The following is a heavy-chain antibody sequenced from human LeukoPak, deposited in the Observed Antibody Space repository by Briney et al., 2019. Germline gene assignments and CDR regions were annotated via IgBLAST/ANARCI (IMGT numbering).Heavy chain of an antibody. D-gene: IGHD3-16*01. V-gene: IGHV3-48*04. CDR3: ARQTTNDGGRGEGY. CDR1: GFTFSSYG. J-gene: IGHJ4*02. Sequence: GGSLRLSCAASGFTFSSYGMNWVRQAPGKGLEWVSYISSSGSTIYYADSVKGRFTISRDNAKNSLYLQMNSLRAEDTAVYYCARQTTNDGGRGEGYWGQGTLVTVSS. CDR2: ISSSGSTI.